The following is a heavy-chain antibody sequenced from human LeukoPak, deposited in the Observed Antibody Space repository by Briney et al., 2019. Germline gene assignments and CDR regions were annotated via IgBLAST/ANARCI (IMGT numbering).Heavy chain of an antibody. CDR1: GFTFSDYY. CDR3: ARDGRLLNYYGSGSYLYYYMDV. CDR2: ISSTGGTI. D-gene: IGHD3-10*01. Sequence: GGSLRLSCAASGFTFSDYYMSWIRQAPGKGLEWVSYISSTGGTIYYADSVKGRFTISRDNAKNSLYLQMNSLRAEDTAVYYCARDGRLLNYYGSGSYLYYYMDVWGKGTTVTISS. V-gene: IGHV3-11*01. J-gene: IGHJ6*03.